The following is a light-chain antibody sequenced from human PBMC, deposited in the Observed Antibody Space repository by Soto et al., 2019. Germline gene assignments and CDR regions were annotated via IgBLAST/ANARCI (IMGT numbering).Light chain of an antibody. V-gene: IGLV2-8*01. J-gene: IGLJ1*01. Sequence: QSVLTQPPSASGSPGQSVTISCTGTSKYVSWYQQHPGKAPELMIYDVDKRPSGVPDRFSGSKSGNTASLTVSGLQTEDEADYYCSSFAGSNNFPYVFGTGTKLTVL. CDR2: DVD. CDR3: SSFAGSNNFPYV. CDR1: SKY.